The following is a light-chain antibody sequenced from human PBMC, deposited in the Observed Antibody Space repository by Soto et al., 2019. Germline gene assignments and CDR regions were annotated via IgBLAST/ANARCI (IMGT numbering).Light chain of an antibody. J-gene: IGKJ4*01. CDR2: KAS. Sequence: DIQMTQSPSTLSASVGDRITITCRASQSISSWLAWYQQKPGKAPKLLIYKASSLESGVPSRFSGSGSGTEFTLTISSLQPDDFATYYCQQYNSYLLTFGGGTKVEIK. V-gene: IGKV1-5*03. CDR1: QSISSW. CDR3: QQYNSYLLT.